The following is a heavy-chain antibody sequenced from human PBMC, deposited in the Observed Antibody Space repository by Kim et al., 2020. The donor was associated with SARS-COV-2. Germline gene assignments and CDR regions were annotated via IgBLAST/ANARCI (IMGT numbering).Heavy chain of an antibody. D-gene: IGHD4-17*01. V-gene: IGHV4-31*03. Sequence: SETLSLTCTVSGGSISSGGYYWSWIRQHPGKGLEWIGYIYYSGSTYYNPSLKSRVTISVDTSKNQFSLKLSSVTAADTAVYYCARGDYGGNLYWGQGTLVTVSS. CDR3: ARGDYGGNLY. CDR2: IYYSGST. CDR1: GGSISSGGYY. J-gene: IGHJ4*02.